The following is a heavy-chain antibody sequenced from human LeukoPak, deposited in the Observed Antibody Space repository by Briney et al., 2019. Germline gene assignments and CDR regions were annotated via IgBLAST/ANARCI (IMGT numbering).Heavy chain of an antibody. CDR3: AREVPDSSGYYVGYFQH. CDR2: IIPIFGIA. Sequence: ASVKVSCKASGGTFTSYAISWVRQAPGQGLEWMGRIIPIFGIANYAQKFQSRVTITADKSTSTAYMELSSLRSEDTAVYYCAREVPDSSGYYVGYFQHWGQGTLVTVSS. CDR1: GGTFTSYA. D-gene: IGHD3-22*01. V-gene: IGHV1-69*04. J-gene: IGHJ1*01.